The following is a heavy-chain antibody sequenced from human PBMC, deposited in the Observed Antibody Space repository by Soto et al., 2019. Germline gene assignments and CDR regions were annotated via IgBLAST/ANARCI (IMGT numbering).Heavy chain of an antibody. Sequence: GGSLRLSCAASGFTFSSYWMSWVRQAPGKGLEWVANIKQDGSEKYYVDSVKGRFTISRDNAKNSLYLQMNSLGAEDTAVYYCATDSQSVLVSAARVYGMDVWGQVDTVTVSS. CDR3: ATDSQSVLVSAARVYGMDV. CDR1: GFTFSSYW. D-gene: IGHD2-2*01. CDR2: IKQDGSEK. V-gene: IGHV3-7*03. J-gene: IGHJ6*02.